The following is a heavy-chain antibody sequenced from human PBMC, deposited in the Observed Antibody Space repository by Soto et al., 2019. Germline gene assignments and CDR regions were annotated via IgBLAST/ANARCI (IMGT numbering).Heavy chain of an antibody. CDR3: ARDHGDYLYYYYYYMDV. D-gene: IGHD4-17*01. J-gene: IGHJ6*03. V-gene: IGHV1-18*01. CDR1: GYTFTSYG. CDR2: ISADNGNT. Sequence: ASVKVACKASGYTFTSYGISWVRQATGQKLEWMGWISADNGNTNYAQKFQGRVTMTRHTSISTAYMELSSLRSDDTAVYYCARDHGDYLYYYYYYMDVWGKGTTVTVSS.